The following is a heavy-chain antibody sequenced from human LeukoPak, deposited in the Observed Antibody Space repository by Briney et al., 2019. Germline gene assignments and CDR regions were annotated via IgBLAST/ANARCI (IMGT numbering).Heavy chain of an antibody. Sequence: ASVKVSCKASGYTFTGYYMHWVRQAPGQGLEWMGRINPNSGGTNYAQKFQGRVTMTRDTSISTAYMELSRLRSDDTAVCYCARDRDYYDSSGYYYAYWGQGTLVTVSS. CDR3: ARDRDYYDSSGYYYAY. CDR2: INPNSGGT. V-gene: IGHV1-2*06. D-gene: IGHD3-22*01. J-gene: IGHJ4*02. CDR1: GYTFTGYY.